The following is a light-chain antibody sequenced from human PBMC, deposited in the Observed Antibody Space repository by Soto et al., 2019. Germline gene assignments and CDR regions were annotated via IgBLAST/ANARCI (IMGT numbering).Light chain of an antibody. Sequence: DFPMTQSPSTLSASVGDRVTITCWASQSISSWLAWYQQKPGKAPKLLIYKASSLESGVPSRFSGSESGTEFCHTNSCLQPYDIANYYCHQYNIPPLTFRQGTKVEIK. V-gene: IGKV1-5*03. CDR2: KAS. J-gene: IGKJ1*01. CDR1: QSISSW. CDR3: HQYNIPPLT.